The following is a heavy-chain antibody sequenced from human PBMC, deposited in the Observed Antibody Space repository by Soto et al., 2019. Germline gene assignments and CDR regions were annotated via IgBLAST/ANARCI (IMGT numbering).Heavy chain of an antibody. V-gene: IGHV4-59*01. CDR2: IYYSGST. CDR1: GGSISSYY. CDR3: ARGHSGSYRTGEGYYYGMDV. D-gene: IGHD1-26*01. J-gene: IGHJ6*02. Sequence: QVQLQESGPGLVKPSETLSLTCTVSGGSISSYYWSWIRQPPGKGLEWIGYIYYSGSTNYNPSRKSRVTISVDTSKNQFSRKLSSVTAADTAVYYCARGHSGSYRTGEGYYYGMDVWGQGTTVTVSS.